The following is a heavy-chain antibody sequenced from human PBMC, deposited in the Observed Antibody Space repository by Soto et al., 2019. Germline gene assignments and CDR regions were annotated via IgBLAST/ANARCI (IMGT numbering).Heavy chain of an antibody. V-gene: IGHV3-30-3*01. CDR2: ISYDGSNK. CDR3: ARAPAGQWLVILDAFDI. CDR1: GFTFSSYA. Sequence: QVQLVESGGGVVQPGRSLRLSCAASGFTFSSYAMHWVRQAPGKGLEWVAVISYDGSNKYYADSVKGRFTISRDNSKNTLYLQMNSLRAEDTAVYYCARAPAGQWLVILDAFDIWGQGTMVTVSS. D-gene: IGHD6-19*01. J-gene: IGHJ3*02.